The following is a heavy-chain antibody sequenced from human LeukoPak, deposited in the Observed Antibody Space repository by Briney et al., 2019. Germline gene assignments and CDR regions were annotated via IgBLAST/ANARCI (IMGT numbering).Heavy chain of an antibody. J-gene: IGHJ5*02. Sequence: SETLSLTCTVSGGSISSSSYYWGWIRQPPGKGLEWIGNIYYSGSTYYNPSLKRRVTISVDTSKNQFSLKLSSVTAADTAVYYCARASYDILTGNLGGWFDPWGQGTLVTVSS. CDR2: IYYSGST. CDR1: GGSISSSSYY. D-gene: IGHD3-9*01. CDR3: ARASYDILTGNLGGWFDP. V-gene: IGHV4-39*01.